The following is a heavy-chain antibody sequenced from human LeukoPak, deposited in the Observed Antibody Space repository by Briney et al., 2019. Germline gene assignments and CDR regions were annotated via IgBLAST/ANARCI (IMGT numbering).Heavy chain of an antibody. CDR2: ISSSSSYI. Sequence: GGSLRLSCAASGFTFSSYSMNWVRQAPGKGLEWVSSISSSSSYIYYADSVKGRFTISRDNAKNSLYLQMNSLRAEDTAVYYCARVRAADYYYMDVWGKGTTVTVSS. CDR1: GFTFSSYS. V-gene: IGHV3-21*01. D-gene: IGHD6-25*01. CDR3: ARVRAADYYYMDV. J-gene: IGHJ6*03.